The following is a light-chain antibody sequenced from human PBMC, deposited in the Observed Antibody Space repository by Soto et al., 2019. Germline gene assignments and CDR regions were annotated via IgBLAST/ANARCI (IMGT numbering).Light chain of an antibody. CDR3: RQYGSSPSYT. J-gene: IGKJ2*01. Sequence: EIVLTQSPGTLSLSPGERATLSCRASQSVSSSSYLAWYHQKPGQAPRLLIYGASSRDTGIPDRFSGSGSATDFTLTISRLEPEDFAVYYCRQYGSSPSYTFGQGTKLEIK. V-gene: IGKV3-20*01. CDR2: GAS. CDR1: QSVSSSSY.